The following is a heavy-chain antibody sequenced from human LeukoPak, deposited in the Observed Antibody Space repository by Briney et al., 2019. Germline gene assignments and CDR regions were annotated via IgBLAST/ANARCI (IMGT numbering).Heavy chain of an antibody. CDR2: INHSGST. CDR1: GGSISSSSYS. CDR3: ARVRVGATFYYYAMDV. D-gene: IGHD1-26*01. Sequence: ASETLSLTCTVSGGSISSSSYSWGWIRQPPGKGLEWIGEINHSGSTNYNPSLKSRVTISVDTSKNQFSLKLSSVTAADTAVYYCARVRVGATFYYYAMDVWGQGTTVTVSS. V-gene: IGHV4-39*07. J-gene: IGHJ6*02.